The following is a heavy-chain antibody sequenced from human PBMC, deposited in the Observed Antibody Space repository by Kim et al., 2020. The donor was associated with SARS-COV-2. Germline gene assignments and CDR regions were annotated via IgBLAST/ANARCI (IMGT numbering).Heavy chain of an antibody. Sequence: SETLSLTCTVSGGSISSGGYYWSWIRQHPGKGLEWIGYIYYSGSTYYNPSLKSRVTISVDTSKNQFSLKLSSVTASDTAVYYCARNGGWKYSSSRFDYWGQGTLVTVSS. CDR3: ARNGGWKYSSSRFDY. CDR2: IYYSGST. CDR1: GGSISSGGYY. J-gene: IGHJ4*02. V-gene: IGHV4-31*03. D-gene: IGHD6-13*01.